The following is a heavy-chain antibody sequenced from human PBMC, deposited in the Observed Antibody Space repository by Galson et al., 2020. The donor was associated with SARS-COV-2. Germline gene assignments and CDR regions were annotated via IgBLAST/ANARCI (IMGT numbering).Heavy chain of an antibody. Sequence: GGSLRLSCALYGFTFSNHYMAWVSKAPGKGLEWVDSTRNRDNSFSTKYAASVKGRFTISRDDSKNSFYLQMNSLKTEDTAVYYCTRDLRHNGVSYFDCWGQGTLVTVSP. CDR2: TRNRDNSFST. CDR3: TRDLRHNGVSYFDC. V-gene: IGHV3-72*01. D-gene: IGHD2-8*01. CDR1: GFTFSNHY. J-gene: IGHJ4*02.